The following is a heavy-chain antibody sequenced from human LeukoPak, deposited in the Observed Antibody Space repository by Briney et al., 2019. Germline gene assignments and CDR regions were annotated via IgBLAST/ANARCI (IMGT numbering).Heavy chain of an antibody. CDR3: TRAYSSGWIEYFQH. CDR1: GFTFGDYA. Sequence: GGSLRLSCTASGFTFGDYAMSWFRQAPGKGLEWVGFIRSKAYGGTTEYAASVKGRFTISRDDSKSIAYLQMNSLKTEDTAVYYCTRAYSSGWIEYFQHWGQGTLVTVSS. V-gene: IGHV3-49*03. D-gene: IGHD6-19*01. J-gene: IGHJ1*01. CDR2: IRSKAYGGTT.